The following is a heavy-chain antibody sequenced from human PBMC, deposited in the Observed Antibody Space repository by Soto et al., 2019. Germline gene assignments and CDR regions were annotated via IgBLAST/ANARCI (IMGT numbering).Heavy chain of an antibody. CDR3: ASHPLQNVVVDIDAILSWFDP. CDR1: GDSISSSSYY. J-gene: IGHJ5*02. CDR2: VSYSGST. D-gene: IGHD2-15*01. V-gene: IGHV4-39*01. Sequence: SETLSLTFTVSGDSISSSSYYWGWIRQPPGKRLEWIGSVSYSGSTYYNPSLKSRVTISVDTSNNQFSLKLSSVTAADTAVYYSASHPLQNVVVDIDAILSWFDPWGQGNLVTVSS.